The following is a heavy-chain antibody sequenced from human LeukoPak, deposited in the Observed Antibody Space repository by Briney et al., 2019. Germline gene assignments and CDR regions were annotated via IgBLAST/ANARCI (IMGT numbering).Heavy chain of an antibody. CDR1: GGSISSSSYY. J-gene: IGHJ6*02. D-gene: IGHD6-19*01. Sequence: PSETLSLTCTVSGGSISSSSYYWGWIRQPPGKGLEWIGSIYYSGSTYYNPSLKSRVTISVDTSKNQFSLKLSSVTAADTAVYYCARQPEQWLALSPVGVDVWGQGTTVTVSS. CDR3: ARQPEQWLALSPVGVDV. CDR2: IYYSGST. V-gene: IGHV4-39*01.